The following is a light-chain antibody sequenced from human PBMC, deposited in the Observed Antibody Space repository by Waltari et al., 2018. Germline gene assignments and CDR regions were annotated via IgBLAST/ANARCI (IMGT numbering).Light chain of an antibody. CDR2: GAS. CDR1: QSVSSSY. Sequence: EIVLTQSPGPLSLSPGEIATLSCRASQSVSSSYLAWYQQKPGQAPRLLIYGASSRATGIPDRFSGSGSGTDFTLTISRLEPEDFAVYYCQQYGSSSLTFGGGTKVEIK. CDR3: QQYGSSSLT. V-gene: IGKV3-20*01. J-gene: IGKJ4*01.